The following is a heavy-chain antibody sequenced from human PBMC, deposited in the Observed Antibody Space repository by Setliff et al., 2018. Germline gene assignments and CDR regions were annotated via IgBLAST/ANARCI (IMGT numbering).Heavy chain of an antibody. Sequence: ASVKVSCKASGYTFTNYAIHWVRQAPGQRLEWMGWINAGNGDTKYSQDFQGRVTITRDTSASTAYMDLSSLRSDDMAVYYCARGRHTANPYYYYYMDVWGKGTTVTVSS. CDR2: INAGNGDT. J-gene: IGHJ6*03. CDR3: ARGRHTANPYYYYYMDV. D-gene: IGHD5-18*01. CDR1: GYTFTNYA. V-gene: IGHV1-3*03.